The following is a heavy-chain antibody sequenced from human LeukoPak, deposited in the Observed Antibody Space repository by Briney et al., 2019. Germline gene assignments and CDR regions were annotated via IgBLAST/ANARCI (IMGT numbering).Heavy chain of an antibody. V-gene: IGHV3-30-3*01. D-gene: IGHD2/OR15-2a*01. CDR1: GFTFTNSA. CDR2: ISYDGSNK. Sequence: PGRSLRLSCAASGFTFTNSAMHWVRQAPGKGLEWVAVISYDGSNKYFADSVKGRFTISRDNSKNTLYPQMNSLRPEDTAVYYCARNSRDYFSLDYWGQGTLVTVSS. CDR3: ARNSRDYFSLDY. J-gene: IGHJ4*02.